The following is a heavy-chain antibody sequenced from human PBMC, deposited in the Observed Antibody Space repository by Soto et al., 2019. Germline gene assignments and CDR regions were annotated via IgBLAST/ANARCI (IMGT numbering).Heavy chain of an antibody. CDR1: GGTFSSYA. J-gene: IGHJ6*02. CDR3: ARDPPSSGSYYLYYYYYGMDV. D-gene: IGHD1-26*01. CDR2: ISAYNGNT. Sequence: ASVKVSCKASGGTFSSYAISWVRQAPGQGLEWVGWISAYNGNTNYAQKLQGRVTMTTDTSTSTAYMELRSLRSDDTAVYYCARDPPSSGSYYLYYYYYGMDVWGQGTTVTVSS. V-gene: IGHV1-18*01.